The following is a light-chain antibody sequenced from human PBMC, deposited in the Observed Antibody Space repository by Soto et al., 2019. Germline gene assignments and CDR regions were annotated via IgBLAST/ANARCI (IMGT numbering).Light chain of an antibody. Sequence: QSALTRPPSVSGVPGQRVTISCTGGWSNIGAAYGVHWYQHLPGTAPKLLIYDDSNRPSGVPDRFSGSKSGTSASLDITGLQAEDEADYYCQSYDSSLSGFYVFGTGTKVTVL. V-gene: IGLV1-40*01. CDR1: WSNIGAAYG. CDR2: DDS. J-gene: IGLJ1*01. CDR3: QSYDSSLSGFYV.